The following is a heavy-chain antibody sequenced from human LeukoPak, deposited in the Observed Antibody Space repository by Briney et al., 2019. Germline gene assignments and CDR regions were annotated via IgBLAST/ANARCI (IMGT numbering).Heavy chain of an antibody. CDR3: ARESSYSIAAAGTGFDY. CDR1: GFTFSSYS. D-gene: IGHD6-13*01. Sequence: PGGSLRLSCAASGFTFSSYSMNWVRQAPGKGLEWVSSISSSSSYIYYADSVKGRFTISRDNAKNSLYLQMNSLRAEDTAVYYCARESSYSIAAAGTGFDYWGQGTLVTVSS. CDR2: ISSSSSYI. V-gene: IGHV3-21*01. J-gene: IGHJ4*02.